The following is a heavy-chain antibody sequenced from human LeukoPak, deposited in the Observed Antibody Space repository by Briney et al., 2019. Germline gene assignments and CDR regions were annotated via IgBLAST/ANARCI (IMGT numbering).Heavy chain of an antibody. Sequence: GSLRLSCVGAGFPFSDFHMSWIRQAPGKGLEWVSYITSGGGFKYYADSVKGRFSISRDDSKNSVFLQMNSLRVEDTAVYYCARVRPGSSGSYYRTSWGQGTLVTVSS. D-gene: IGHD3-22*01. CDR2: ITSGGGFK. CDR1: GFPFSDFH. J-gene: IGHJ4*02. CDR3: ARVRPGSSGSYYRTS. V-gene: IGHV3-11*04.